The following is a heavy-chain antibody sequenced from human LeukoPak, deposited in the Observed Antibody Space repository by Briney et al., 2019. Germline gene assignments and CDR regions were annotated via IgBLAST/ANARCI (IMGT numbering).Heavy chain of an antibody. CDR1: GSTFTTYS. D-gene: IGHD4-17*01. CDR2: ISSGSSAI. V-gene: IGHV3-21*01. CDR3: ARGHTAVTRHFDF. J-gene: IGHJ4*02. Sequence: PGGSLRLSCEASGSTFTTYSMTRVRQAPGKGLEWVSIISSGSSAIFSADALKGRFTISRDDAKNLLYLDMNSLRAEDTAVYYCARGHTAVTRHFDFWGQGTLVTVSS.